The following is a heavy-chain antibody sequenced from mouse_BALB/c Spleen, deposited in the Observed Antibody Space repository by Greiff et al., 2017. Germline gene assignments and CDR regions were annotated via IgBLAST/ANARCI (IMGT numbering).Heavy chain of an antibody. J-gene: IGHJ2*01. CDR1: GFTFSSYY. CDR3: ARRDDGYFDY. V-gene: IGHV5-6-2*01. Sequence: EVQGVESGGGLVKLGGSLKLSCAASGFTFSSYYMSWVRQTPEKRLELVAAINSNGGSTYYPDTVKGRFTISRDNAKNTLYLQMSSLKSEDTALYYCARRDDGYFDYWGQGTTLTVSS. CDR2: INSNGGST. D-gene: IGHD2-3*01.